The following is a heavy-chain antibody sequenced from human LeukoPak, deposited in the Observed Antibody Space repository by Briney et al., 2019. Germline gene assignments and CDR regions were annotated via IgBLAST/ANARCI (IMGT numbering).Heavy chain of an antibody. J-gene: IGHJ3*02. Sequence: GGSLRLSCAASGFTFSSYAMTWVRQAPGKGLEWVGRIKSKTDGGTTDYAAPVKGRFTISRDDSKNTLYLQMNSLKTEDTAVYYCTTDRVQYYYDSSGYAYDAFDIWGQGTMVTVSS. CDR2: IKSKTDGGTT. CDR1: GFTFSSYA. V-gene: IGHV3-15*01. D-gene: IGHD3-22*01. CDR3: TTDRVQYYYDSSGYAYDAFDI.